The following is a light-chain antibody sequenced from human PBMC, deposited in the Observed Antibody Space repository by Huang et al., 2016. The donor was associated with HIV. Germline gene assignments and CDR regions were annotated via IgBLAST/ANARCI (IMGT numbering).Light chain of an antibody. Sequence: EIVLTQSPATLYLSPGERATLSCRASQSVSSDLAWYQPKPGQAPRLLIYDTSSRATGLPARFSGSGSGTDFTLTISSLEPEDFAVYYCQQRSNWPPWTFGQGTKVEIK. J-gene: IGKJ1*01. CDR2: DTS. CDR3: QQRSNWPPWT. CDR1: QSVSSD. V-gene: IGKV3-11*01.